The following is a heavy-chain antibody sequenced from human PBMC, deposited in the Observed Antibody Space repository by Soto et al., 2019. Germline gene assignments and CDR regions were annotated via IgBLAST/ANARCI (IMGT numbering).Heavy chain of an antibody. J-gene: IGHJ4*02. CDR3: ARSIAVAGSFDY. Sequence: EVQLVESGGGLVQPGGSLRLSCAASGFTFSSYEMNWVRQAPGKGLEWVSYISSSGSTIYYADSVKGRFTISRDNAKNSLYLQMNSLRADDTAVYYCARSIAVAGSFDYWGQGTLVTVSS. D-gene: IGHD6-19*01. V-gene: IGHV3-48*03. CDR2: ISSSGSTI. CDR1: GFTFSSYE.